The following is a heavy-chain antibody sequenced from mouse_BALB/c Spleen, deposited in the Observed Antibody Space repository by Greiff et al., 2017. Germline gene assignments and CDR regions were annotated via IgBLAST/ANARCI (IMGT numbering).Heavy chain of an antibody. V-gene: IGHV1-4*01. CDR1: GYTFTSYT. Sequence: QVQLKESGAELARPGASVKMSCKASGYTFTSYTMHWVKQRPGQGLEWIGYINPSSGYTNYNQKFKDKATLTADKSSSTAYMQLSSLTSEDSAVYYCARSYGTGYFDYLGHGTTLTVSS. CDR2: INPSSGYT. J-gene: IGHJ2*01. D-gene: IGHD3-3*01. CDR3: ARSYGTGYFDY.